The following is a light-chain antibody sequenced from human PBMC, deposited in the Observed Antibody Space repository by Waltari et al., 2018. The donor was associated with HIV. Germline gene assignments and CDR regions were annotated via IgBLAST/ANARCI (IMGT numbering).Light chain of an antibody. CDR1: HSVLYYSNNKNY. CDR2: WAS. CDR3: QQYHTIPWT. Sequence: DIVMTQSPDSLAVSLGERATINRKSSHSVLYYSNNKNYLAWYQQKPGQSPKLLIYWASTRESGVPDRFSGSGSGTDFSLTISSLQAEDVAVYYCQQYHTIPWTFGHGTKVEIK. J-gene: IGKJ1*01. V-gene: IGKV4-1*01.